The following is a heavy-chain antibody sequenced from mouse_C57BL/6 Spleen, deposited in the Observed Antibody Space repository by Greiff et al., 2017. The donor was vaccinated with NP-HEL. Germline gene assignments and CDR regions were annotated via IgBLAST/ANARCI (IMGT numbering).Heavy chain of an antibody. CDR3: ARQLRSFDY. CDR1: GFTFSSYG. Sequence: EVKLMESGGDLVKPGGSLKLSCAASGFTFSSYGMSWVRQTPDKRLEWVATISSGGSYTYYPDSVKGRFTISRDNAKNTLYLQMSSLKSEDTAMYYCARQLRSFDYWGQGTTLTVSS. V-gene: IGHV5-6*01. CDR2: ISSGGSYT. D-gene: IGHD1-1*01. J-gene: IGHJ2*01.